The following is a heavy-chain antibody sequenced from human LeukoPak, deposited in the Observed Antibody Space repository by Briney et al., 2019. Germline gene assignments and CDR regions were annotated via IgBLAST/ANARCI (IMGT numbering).Heavy chain of an antibody. CDR3: ARVGDYIPTFDY. J-gene: IGHJ4*02. CDR1: GYTFTGYY. Sequence: ASVKVSCKASGYTFTGYYMHWVRQAPGQGLEWMGWINPNSGGTNYAQKFQGRITMTRDTSISTAYMELSRLRSDDTAVYYCARVGDYIPTFDYWGQGTLVTVSS. CDR2: INPNSGGT. V-gene: IGHV1-2*02. D-gene: IGHD4-17*01.